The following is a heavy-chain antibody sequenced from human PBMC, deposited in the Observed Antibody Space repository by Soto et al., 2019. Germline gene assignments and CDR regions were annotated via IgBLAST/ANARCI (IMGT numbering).Heavy chain of an antibody. J-gene: IGHJ4*02. CDR3: AREYGSGSPIDY. D-gene: IGHD3-10*01. CDR1: GFTFSTYS. V-gene: IGHV3-21*01. CDR2: ISSGSTYK. Sequence: EVQLVESGGGLVKPGGSLRLSCAASGFTFSTYSMNWVRQAPGKGLEWVSSISSGSTYKYYADSMKGRFTISRDNTKDSLDLQMNSLRAEDTAVYYCAREYGSGSPIDYWGQGTLVTVSS.